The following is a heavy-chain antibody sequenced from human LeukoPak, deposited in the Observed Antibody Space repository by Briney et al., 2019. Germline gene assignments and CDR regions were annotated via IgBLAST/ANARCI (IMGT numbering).Heavy chain of an antibody. CDR1: GFTFSDYY. CDR3: ARDQYDTWSRRGNFDS. J-gene: IGHJ4*02. D-gene: IGHD3-3*01. CDR2: ITNRGDTV. V-gene: IGHV3-11*01. Sequence: GGSLRLSCAASGFTFSDYYMTWVRQAPGKGLEWLSYITNRGDTVFYADSVKGRFTISRDNTKNSLYLQMNRLRAEDTAVFYCARDQYDTWSRRGNFDSWGQGTLVIVSS.